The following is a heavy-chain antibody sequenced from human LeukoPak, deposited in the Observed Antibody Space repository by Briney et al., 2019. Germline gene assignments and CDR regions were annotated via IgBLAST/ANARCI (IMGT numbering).Heavy chain of an antibody. CDR1: GFSFSSYA. CDR3: ARGDHFDY. CDR2: ISYDGSNK. J-gene: IGHJ4*02. V-gene: IGHV3-30-3*01. Sequence: GGSLRLSCAASGFSFSSYAMHWVRQAPGKGLEWVAVISYDGSNKYYADSVKGRFTISRDNSKNTLYLQMNSLRAVDTAVYYCARGDHFDYWGQGTLVTVSS.